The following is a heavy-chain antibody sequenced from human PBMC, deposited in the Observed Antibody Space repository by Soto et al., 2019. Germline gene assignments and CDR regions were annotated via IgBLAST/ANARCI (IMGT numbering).Heavy chain of an antibody. CDR1: GVTCSSYS. V-gene: IGHV3-48*01. D-gene: IGHD5-18*01. Sequence: GGSLRLSCAASGVTCSSYSMSWVRQAPGKGLEWVSYISSSSSTIYYADSVKGRFTISRDNAKNSLYLQMNSLRAEDTAVYYCAREPGYSYGYFLDYWGQGTLVTVSS. CDR3: AREPGYSYGYFLDY. CDR2: ISSSSSTI. J-gene: IGHJ4*02.